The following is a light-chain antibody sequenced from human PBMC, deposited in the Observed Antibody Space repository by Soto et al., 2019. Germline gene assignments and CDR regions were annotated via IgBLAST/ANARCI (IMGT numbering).Light chain of an antibody. CDR3: FSYTRRDTYV. CDR2: EVS. Sequence: QSVLTQAPSVAGSPGQSVTISGTGTNNDVGGYKGVSWYQQSPGTAPKPIIYEVSNRPSGVPGRFSGSKSGNTASLTISGLQAEDEADYYCFSYTRRDTYVFGPGTKVTVL. V-gene: IGLV2-18*02. CDR1: NNDVGGYKG. J-gene: IGLJ1*01.